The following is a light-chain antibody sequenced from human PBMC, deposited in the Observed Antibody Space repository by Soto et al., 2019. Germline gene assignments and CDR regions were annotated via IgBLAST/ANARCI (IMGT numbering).Light chain of an antibody. Sequence: QSALTQPASVSGSPGQSITISCTGTSSDVGGYNYVSWYQQHPGKAPKLMIYDVSNRPSGFSNRFSGSKSGNTASLTISGLQAEDEADYYCSSYTSSDDVFGTGTKVTVL. J-gene: IGLJ1*01. CDR3: SSYTSSDDV. V-gene: IGLV2-14*01. CDR2: DVS. CDR1: SSDVGGYNY.